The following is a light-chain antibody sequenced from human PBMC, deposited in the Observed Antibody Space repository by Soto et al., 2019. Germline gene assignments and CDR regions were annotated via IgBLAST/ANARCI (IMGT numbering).Light chain of an antibody. J-gene: IGKJ4*01. CDR2: DAS. V-gene: IGKV1-33*01. CDR3: QQYNNLPLT. Sequence: IQMTQSPSSLSASVVYRVTVTCEASQDITNYLNWYQQKPGKAPKLLIYDASNLETGVPSRFSGSGSGTHFTFTISSLQPEDIATYYCQQYNNLPLTFGGGTKVDIK. CDR1: QDITNY.